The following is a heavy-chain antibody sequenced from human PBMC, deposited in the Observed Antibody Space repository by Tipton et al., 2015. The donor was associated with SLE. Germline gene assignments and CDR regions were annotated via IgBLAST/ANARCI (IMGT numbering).Heavy chain of an antibody. Sequence: LSLTCTVSGGSISSSSYYWGWVRQPPGKGLEWIGSIYYSGRTYYNPSLKSRVTISVDTSKNQFSLKLSSVTAADTAVYYCARSTDYSKFDYWGQGTLVTVSS. CDR3: ARSTDYSKFDY. CDR2: IYYSGRT. CDR1: GGSISSSSYY. D-gene: IGHD4-11*01. V-gene: IGHV4-39*07. J-gene: IGHJ4*02.